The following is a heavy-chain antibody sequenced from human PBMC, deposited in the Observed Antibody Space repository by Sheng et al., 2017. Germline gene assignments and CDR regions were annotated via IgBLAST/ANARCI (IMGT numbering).Heavy chain of an antibody. J-gene: IGHJ4*02. Sequence: QVQLQESGPGLVKPSETLSLTCAVSGYSISSGYYWGWIRQPPGKGLEWIGSIYHSGSTYYNPSLKSRVTISVDTSKNQFSLKLSSVTAADTAVYYCARDTRYYYDSSGFDYWGQGTLVTVSS. CDR3: ARDTRYYYDSSGFDY. D-gene: IGHD3-22*01. CDR1: GYSISSGYY. CDR2: IYHSGST. V-gene: IGHV4-38-2*02.